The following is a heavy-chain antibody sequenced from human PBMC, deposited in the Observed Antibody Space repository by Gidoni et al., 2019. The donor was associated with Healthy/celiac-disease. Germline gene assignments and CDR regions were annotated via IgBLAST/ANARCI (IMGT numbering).Heavy chain of an antibody. Sequence: QVQLQQWGAGLLKPSETLSITCAVYGGSFSGYYWSWIRQPPGKGLEWIGEINHSGSTNYNPSLKSRVTISVDTSKNQFSLKLSSVTAADTAVYYCARGRGSSSSSGWFDPWGQGTLVTVSS. V-gene: IGHV4-34*01. J-gene: IGHJ5*02. CDR1: GGSFSGYY. CDR2: INHSGST. D-gene: IGHD6-6*01. CDR3: ARGRGSSSSSGWFDP.